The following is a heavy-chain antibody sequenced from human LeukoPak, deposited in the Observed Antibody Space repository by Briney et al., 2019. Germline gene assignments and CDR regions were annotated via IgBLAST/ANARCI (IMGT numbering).Heavy chain of an antibody. CDR1: GGSISSSNW. V-gene: IGHV4-4*02. J-gene: IGHJ4*02. CDR2: IYHSGST. D-gene: IGHD4-17*01. Sequence: SGTLSLTCAVSGGSISSSNWWSWVRQPPGKGLEWIGEIYHSGSTNYNPSLKSRVTISVDTSKNQFSLKLSSVTAADTAVYYCARGGGHDYGDYYFDYWGQGTLVTVSS. CDR3: ARGGGHDYGDYYFDY.